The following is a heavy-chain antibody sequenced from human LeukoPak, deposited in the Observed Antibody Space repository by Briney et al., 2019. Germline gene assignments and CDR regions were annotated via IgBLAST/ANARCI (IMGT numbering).Heavy chain of an antibody. D-gene: IGHD3-10*01. CDR1: GFTFSSYG. CDR3: ARDHPEAWFEESPIPMDV. CDR2: IISSSSNI. V-gene: IGHV3-21*01. J-gene: IGHJ6*02. Sequence: GGPLRLSCAAPGFTFSSYGMHWVRRAPGKGLEGVSSIISSSSNIYYADSVKGRFNIPGDNDKNSLYLQMNSRRAEDTAVYYCARDHPEAWFEESPIPMDVWGQGTTVTVSS.